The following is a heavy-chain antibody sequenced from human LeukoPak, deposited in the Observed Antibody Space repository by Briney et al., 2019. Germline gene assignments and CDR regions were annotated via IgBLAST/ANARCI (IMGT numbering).Heavy chain of an antibody. CDR1: GGSISSYY. Sequence: SETLSLTCTVSGGSISSYYWSWIRQPPGKGLAWIGYIYYSGSTNYNPSLTSRVTISVDTSNSQFSLKLSSATAADTAVYYCARDRAVGATDYWGQGTLVTVSS. J-gene: IGHJ4*02. CDR2: IYYSGST. V-gene: IGHV4-59*01. CDR3: ARDRAVGATDY. D-gene: IGHD1-26*01.